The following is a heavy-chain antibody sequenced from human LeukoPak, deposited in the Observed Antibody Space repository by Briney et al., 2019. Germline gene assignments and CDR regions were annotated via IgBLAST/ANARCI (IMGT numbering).Heavy chain of an antibody. CDR2: IGISSGNT. Sequence: LSLTCTVSGYSISSGYYWGWIRQPPGKGLEWISYIGISSGNTKYADSVKGRFTISGDNAKNSLYLQMNSLRVEDTAVYYCARDHNYAFDNWGQGTLVTVSS. D-gene: IGHD1-1*01. CDR1: GYSISSGYY. J-gene: IGHJ4*02. V-gene: IGHV3-11*06. CDR3: ARDHNYAFDN.